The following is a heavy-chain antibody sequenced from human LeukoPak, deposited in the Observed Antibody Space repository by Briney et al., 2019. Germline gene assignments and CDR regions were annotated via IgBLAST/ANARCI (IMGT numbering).Heavy chain of an antibody. CDR2: ISGSGGST. CDR3: ARGRGGSW. J-gene: IGHJ4*02. CDR1: GFTFNSDA. D-gene: IGHD1-26*01. Sequence: PGGSLRLSCAASGFTFNSDAMSWVRQAPGKGLEWVPAISGSGGSTYYADSVKGRFTISRDNAENSLYLQMNSLRAEDTAVYYCARGRGGSWWGQGTLVTVSS. V-gene: IGHV3-23*01.